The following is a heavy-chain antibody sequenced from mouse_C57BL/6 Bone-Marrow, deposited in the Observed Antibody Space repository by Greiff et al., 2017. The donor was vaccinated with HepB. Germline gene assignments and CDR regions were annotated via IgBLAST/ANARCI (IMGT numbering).Heavy chain of an antibody. CDR1: GYSITSGYY. D-gene: IGHD1-1*01. Sequence: EVKLQESGPGLVKPSQSLSLTCSVTGYSITSGYYWNWIRQFPGNKLEWMGYISYDGSNNYNPSLKNRISITRDTSKNQFFLKLNSVTTEDTATYYCAREITRPYYYAMDYWGQGTSVTVSS. CDR2: ISYDGSN. CDR3: AREITRPYYYAMDY. V-gene: IGHV3-6*01. J-gene: IGHJ4*01.